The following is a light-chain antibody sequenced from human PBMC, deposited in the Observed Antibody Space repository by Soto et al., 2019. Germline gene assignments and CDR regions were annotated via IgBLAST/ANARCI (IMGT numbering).Light chain of an antibody. CDR3: KQYGSSPGFT. CDR1: QSVSSSY. V-gene: IGKV3-20*01. CDR2: GAS. Sequence: EIVLTQSPGTLSLSPGERATLSCRASQSVSSSYLAWYQQKPGQAPRLLIYGASSRATGLPDRFSGSGSGTDFTLTISRLEPEEFAVYYCKQYGSSPGFTFGPGTKVDIK. J-gene: IGKJ3*01.